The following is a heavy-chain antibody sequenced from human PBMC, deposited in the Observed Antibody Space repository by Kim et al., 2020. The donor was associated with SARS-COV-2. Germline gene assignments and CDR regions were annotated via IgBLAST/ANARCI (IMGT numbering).Heavy chain of an antibody. J-gene: IGHJ3*02. CDR3: SRLNGYYSDAFDI. D-gene: IGHD3-3*01. CDR2: IYPGDSDT. CDR1: GYSFTSYW. Sequence: GESLKISCKGSGYSFTSYWIGWVRQMPGKGLEWMGIIYPGDSDTRYSPSFQGQVTISADKSISTAYLQWSSLKASDSAMYYCSRLNGYYSDAFDIWGQGTMVTVSS. V-gene: IGHV5-51*01.